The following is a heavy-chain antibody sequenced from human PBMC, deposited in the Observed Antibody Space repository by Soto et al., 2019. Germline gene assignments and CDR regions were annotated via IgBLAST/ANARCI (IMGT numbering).Heavy chain of an antibody. Sequence: GGSLRLSCSASGFTFSSYTMHWVRQAPGKGLEYVSAISSNGGSTYYADSVKGRFTISRDNSKNTLYLQMSSMRAEDPAVYYCVKGAAYFTGGPYADFDIWGQGTMVTVSS. V-gene: IGHV3-64D*06. D-gene: IGHD2-2*01. J-gene: IGHJ3*02. CDR3: VKGAAYFTGGPYADFDI. CDR1: GFTFSSYT. CDR2: ISSNGGST.